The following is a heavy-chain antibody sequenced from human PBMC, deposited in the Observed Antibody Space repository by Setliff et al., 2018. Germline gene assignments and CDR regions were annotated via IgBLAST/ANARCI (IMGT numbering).Heavy chain of an antibody. CDR1: GFILSPYG. Sequence: PGGSLRLSCAASGFILSPYGMHWVRQAPGKGLEWVSAISGTGGSTYYADSVKGRFTISRDNSKNTLYLQMNSLRAEDTAVYYCAKDSQLWLLGNGYYYMDVWGKGTTVTVSS. CDR2: ISGTGGST. CDR3: AKDSQLWLLGNGYYYMDV. J-gene: IGHJ6*03. V-gene: IGHV3-23*01. D-gene: IGHD5-18*01.